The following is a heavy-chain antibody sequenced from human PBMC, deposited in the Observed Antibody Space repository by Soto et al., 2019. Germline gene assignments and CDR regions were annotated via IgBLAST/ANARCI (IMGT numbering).Heavy chain of an antibody. V-gene: IGHV3-30-3*01. CDR3: ARDRYSTTSCLGY. D-gene: IGHD2-2*01. CDR2: VSDDGSNK. Sequence: VCSLKLSCAASGFSVSSYDVHWVRQRPGKGLEWVAVVSDDGSNKYYADSVKCRFTISRDNSKNTLYLQMNSLRAEDKAVYYCARDRYSTTSCLGYWGQGTLVTVSS. CDR1: GFSVSSYD. J-gene: IGHJ4*02.